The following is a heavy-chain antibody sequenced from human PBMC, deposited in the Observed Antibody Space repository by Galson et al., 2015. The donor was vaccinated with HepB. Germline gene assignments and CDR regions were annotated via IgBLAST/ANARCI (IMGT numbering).Heavy chain of an antibody. D-gene: IGHD3-10*01. Sequence: LQESGPGLVKPSETLSLTCTVSGGSISSYYWSWIRQPPGKGLEWIGYIYYSGSTNYNPSLKSRVTISVDTSKNQFSLKLSSVTAADTAVYYCARGFGVVEAWGQGTLVTVSS. CDR1: GGSISSYY. CDR2: IYYSGST. V-gene: IGHV4-59*01. J-gene: IGHJ5*02. CDR3: ARGFGVVEA.